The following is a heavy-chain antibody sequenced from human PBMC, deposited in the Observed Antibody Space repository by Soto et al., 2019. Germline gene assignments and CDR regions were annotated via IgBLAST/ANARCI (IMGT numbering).Heavy chain of an antibody. CDR3: AREFLGRFGVDRLDY. J-gene: IGHJ4*02. CDR1: GYTFSTYA. CDR2: INGGNGNT. Sequence: QVQLLQSGAEVKKPGASVKVSCQAAGYTFSTYAMHWVRQAPEQGLEWMGWINGGNGNTKYSQKFQGRLTVTRDTSAATAYMELSSLTSGDTAVYYCAREFLGRFGVDRLDYWGQGTLVTVSS. D-gene: IGHD3-3*01. V-gene: IGHV1-3*01.